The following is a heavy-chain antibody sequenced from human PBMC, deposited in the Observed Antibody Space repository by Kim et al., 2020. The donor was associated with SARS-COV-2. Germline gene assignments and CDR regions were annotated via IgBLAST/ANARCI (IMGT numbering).Heavy chain of an antibody. CDR3: SESSGWYRLDY. CDR1: GVSITSATW. CDR2: MFHSGTT. Sequence: SETLSLTCAVSGVSITSATWWTWVRQHPGKGLEWIGEMFHSGTTNYNPSLKSRVTISVDKSKNHFSLNLNSVTAADTAVYYCSESSGWYRLDYWGEGSLVTVSS. D-gene: IGHD6-19*01. J-gene: IGHJ4*02. V-gene: IGHV4-4*02.